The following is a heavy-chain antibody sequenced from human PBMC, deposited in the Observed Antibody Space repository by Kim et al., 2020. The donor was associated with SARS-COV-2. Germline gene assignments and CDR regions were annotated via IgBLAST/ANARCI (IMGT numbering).Heavy chain of an antibody. J-gene: IGHJ5*02. CDR2: INHSGST. CDR1: GGSFSGYY. CDR3: ARGRITIFGVVPRQGNWFDP. V-gene: IGHV4-34*01. D-gene: IGHD3-3*01. Sequence: SETLSLTCAVYGGSFSGYYWSWIRQPPGKGLEWIGEINHSGSTNYNPSLKSRVTISVDTSKNQFSLKLSSVTAADTAVYYCARGRITIFGVVPRQGNWFDPWGQGTLVTVSS.